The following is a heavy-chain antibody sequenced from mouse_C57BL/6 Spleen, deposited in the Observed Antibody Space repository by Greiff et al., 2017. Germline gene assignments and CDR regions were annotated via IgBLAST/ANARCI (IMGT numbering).Heavy chain of an antibody. CDR3: AREDYGSSHYFDY. CDR1: GYAFSSYW. CDR2: IYPGDGDT. Sequence: QVQLQQSGAELVKPGASVKISCKASGYAFSSYWLNWVKPRPGKGLEWIGQIYPGDGDTNYNGKFKGKATLTADQSSSTAYMQLSSLTSEDSAVYFCAREDYGSSHYFDYWGQGTTLTVSS. J-gene: IGHJ2*01. D-gene: IGHD1-1*01. V-gene: IGHV1-80*01.